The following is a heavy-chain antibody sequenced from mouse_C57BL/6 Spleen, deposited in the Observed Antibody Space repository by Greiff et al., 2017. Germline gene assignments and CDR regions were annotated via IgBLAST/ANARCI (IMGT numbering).Heavy chain of an antibody. CDR1: GYTFTSYW. CDR3: AMSSGYDYAMDY. V-gene: IGHV1-74*01. Sequence: QVQLQQPGAELVKPGASVKVSCKASGYTFTSYWMHWVKQRPGQGLEWIGRIHPSDSDTNYNQKFKGKATLTVDKSSSTAYMQLSSLASEDSAVYYCAMSSGYDYAMDYWGQGTSVTVSS. J-gene: IGHJ4*01. D-gene: IGHD3-2*02. CDR2: IHPSDSDT.